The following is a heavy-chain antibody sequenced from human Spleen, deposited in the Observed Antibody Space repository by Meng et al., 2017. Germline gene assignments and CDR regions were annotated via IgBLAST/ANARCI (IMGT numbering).Heavy chain of an antibody. Sequence: QVQLVQCGAEVKEPGSSVKVSCKASGGTFTRYSVSWVRQAPGQGLEWMGGIIPILGIANYAQKFQGRVTITADKSTSTAYMELSSLRSEDTAVYYCARGITMVRGVINNWFDPWGQGTLVTVSS. J-gene: IGHJ5*02. V-gene: IGHV1-69*02. CDR2: IIPILGIA. D-gene: IGHD3-10*01. CDR3: ARGITMVRGVINNWFDP. CDR1: GGTFTRYS.